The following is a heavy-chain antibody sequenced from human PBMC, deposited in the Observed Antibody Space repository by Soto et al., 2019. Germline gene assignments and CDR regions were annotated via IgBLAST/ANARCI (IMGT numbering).Heavy chain of an antibody. CDR1: GFTFSSYA. CDR3: ARASYTYYFDY. D-gene: IGHD4-4*01. J-gene: IGHJ4*02. Sequence: GGSLRLSCAASGFTFSSYAMHWVRQAPGKGLEWVAVISYDGSNKYYADSVKGRFTISRDNSKNTLYLQMNSLRAEDTAVYYCARASYTYYFDYWGQGTLVTVSS. CDR2: ISYDGSNK. V-gene: IGHV3-30-3*01.